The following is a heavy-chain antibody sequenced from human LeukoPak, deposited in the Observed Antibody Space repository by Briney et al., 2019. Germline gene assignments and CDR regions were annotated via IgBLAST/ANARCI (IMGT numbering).Heavy chain of an antibody. D-gene: IGHD3-22*01. CDR3: AKDLPNTMTVVVITTDAFDI. V-gene: IGHV3-23*01. CDR2: ISGSGGST. Sequence: GGSLRLSCAASGFTFSSYSMSWVRQAPGKGLEWVSAISGSGGSTYYADSVKGRFTISRDNSKNTLYLQMNSLRAEDTAVYYCAKDLPNTMTVVVITTDAFDIWGQGTMVTVSS. CDR1: GFTFSSYS. J-gene: IGHJ3*02.